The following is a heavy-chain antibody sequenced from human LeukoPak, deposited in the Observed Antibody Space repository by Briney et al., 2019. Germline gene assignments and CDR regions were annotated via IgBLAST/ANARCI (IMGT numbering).Heavy chain of an antibody. D-gene: IGHD3-10*01. V-gene: IGHV1-46*01. Sequence: GASVKVSCKASGYTFTSYYMHWVRQAPGQGLEWMGIINPSGGSTSYAQKFQGRVTMTRDMSTSTVYMELSSLRSEDTAVYYCARAFGGYYGSGRRNWFDPWGQGTLVTVSS. CDR1: GYTFTSYY. CDR3: ARAFGGYYGSGRRNWFDP. J-gene: IGHJ5*02. CDR2: INPSGGST.